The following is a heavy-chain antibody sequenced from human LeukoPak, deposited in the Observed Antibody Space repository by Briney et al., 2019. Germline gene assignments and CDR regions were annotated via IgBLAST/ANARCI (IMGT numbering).Heavy chain of an antibody. CDR1: GYTFTSYD. D-gene: IGHD2-15*01. Sequence: ASVKVSCKASGYTFTSYDINWVRQATGQGLEGMGWMNPNSGNTGYAQKFQGRVTITRNTSISTAYMELSSLRSEDTAVYYCARVGIVVVVAANEDYYYYYMDVWGKGTTVTVYS. V-gene: IGHV1-8*03. CDR2: MNPNSGNT. CDR3: ARVGIVVVVAANEDYYYYYMDV. J-gene: IGHJ6*03.